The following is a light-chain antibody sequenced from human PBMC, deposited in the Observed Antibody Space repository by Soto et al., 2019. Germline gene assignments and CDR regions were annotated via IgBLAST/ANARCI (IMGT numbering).Light chain of an antibody. CDR2: YMS. V-gene: IGKV3-11*01. CDR3: HQRQSWPRT. J-gene: IGKJ1*01. CDR1: QYVGSR. Sequence: EIVLTQSPATLSSSPGETATLSCRASQYVGSRLAWYQHKPGQAPRLLIYYMSKRATGIPARFSGSGSGTDFTLTLSSLAPDDFAIYYCHQRQSWPRTFGQGTKVKIK.